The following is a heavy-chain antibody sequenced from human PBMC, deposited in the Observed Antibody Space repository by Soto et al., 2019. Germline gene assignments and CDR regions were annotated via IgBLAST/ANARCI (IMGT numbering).Heavy chain of an antibody. D-gene: IGHD2-15*01. CDR3: ARDWYCSGGRCSDVFDI. CDR1: GYTFISYG. V-gene: IGHV1-18*01. Sequence: ASVKVSCKASGYTFISYGISWVRQAPGQGLEWMGWISADNTNPRYAQRLQGRVTMTTDTSTSTAYMELRSLRSDDTAIYYCARDWYCSGGRCSDVFDIWGQGTIVTVSS. J-gene: IGHJ3*02. CDR2: ISADNTNP.